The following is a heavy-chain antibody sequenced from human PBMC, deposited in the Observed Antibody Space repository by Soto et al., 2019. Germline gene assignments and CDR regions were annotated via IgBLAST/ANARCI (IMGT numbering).Heavy chain of an antibody. V-gene: IGHV4-59*01. D-gene: IGHD6-6*01. CDR2: IYYSGST. J-gene: IGHJ5*02. Sequence: LSLTCTVSGGSIISYYWSWTRQPPGKGLEWIGYIYYSGSTNYNPSLKSRVTISVDTSKNQFSLKLSSVTAADTAVYYCARAEYSSPGNWFDPWGQGTLVTVSS. CDR1: GGSIISYY. CDR3: ARAEYSSPGNWFDP.